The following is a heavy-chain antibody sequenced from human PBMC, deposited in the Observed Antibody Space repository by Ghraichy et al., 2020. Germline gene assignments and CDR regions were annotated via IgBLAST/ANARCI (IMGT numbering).Heavy chain of an antibody. D-gene: IGHD2/OR15-2a*01. CDR2: IYAGGTT. Sequence: GGSLRLSCAASDFTVGSNYMSWLRQAPGKGLEWVSVIYAGGTTYYEDSVRGRFTISRDNYKNTLFLQMDSLRADDTAVYYCATQSFGIVSTYDHWGQGTLVTVSS. V-gene: IGHV3-53*01. CDR1: DFTVGSNY. J-gene: IGHJ4*02. CDR3: ATQSFGIVSTYDH.